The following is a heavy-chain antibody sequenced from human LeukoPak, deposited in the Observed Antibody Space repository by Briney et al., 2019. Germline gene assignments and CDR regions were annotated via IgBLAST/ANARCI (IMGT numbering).Heavy chain of an antibody. V-gene: IGHV1-8*01. CDR1: GYTCNSYD. J-gene: IGHJ6*03. D-gene: IGHD3/OR15-3a*01. CDR3: ARALSWTTESYYYMDV. Sequence: GASVKVSCKASGYTCNSYDINWVRQATGQGLEWMGWMNPNSGNTGYAQKFQGRVTMTKNNSITTVYMELSSLRPEDTAVYYCARALSWTTESYYYMDVWGKGTTVTVSS. CDR2: MNPNSGNT.